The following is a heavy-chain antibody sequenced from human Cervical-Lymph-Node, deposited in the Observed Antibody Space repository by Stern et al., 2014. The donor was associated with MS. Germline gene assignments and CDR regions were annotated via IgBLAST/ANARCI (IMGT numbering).Heavy chain of an antibody. D-gene: IGHD1-14*01. J-gene: IGHJ4*02. CDR3: ARIKFARRTPPDS. V-gene: IGHV3-11*01. Sequence: VHLVESGGGLVKPGGSLRLSCAASCFTFSDYSLTWFRQAPGKGLEWISYITSSGRPIYYADSVKGRFTISRDNAKKSLYLQMNSLRAEDTAGYYCARIKFARRTPPDSWGQGTLVTVSS. CDR1: CFTFSDYS. CDR2: ITSSGRPI.